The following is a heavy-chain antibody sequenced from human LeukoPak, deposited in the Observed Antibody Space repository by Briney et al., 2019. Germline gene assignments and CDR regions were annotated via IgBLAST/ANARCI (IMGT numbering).Heavy chain of an antibody. CDR2: IYPGDSDT. CDR1: GYSFTSYW. Sequence: GESLKISCKGSGYSFTSYWIGWVRQMPGKGLEWMGIIYPGDSDTRYSPSFQGQVTISADKSISTAYLQWSSLKASDTAMYYCASLGPRRWSSWYRGWFDPWGQGTLVTVSS. J-gene: IGHJ5*02. CDR3: ASLGPRRWSSWYRGWFDP. V-gene: IGHV5-51*01. D-gene: IGHD6-13*01.